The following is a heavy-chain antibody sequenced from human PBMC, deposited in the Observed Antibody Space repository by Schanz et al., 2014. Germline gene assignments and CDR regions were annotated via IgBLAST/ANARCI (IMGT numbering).Heavy chain of an antibody. V-gene: IGHV3-74*01. CDR3: AKGRFGELSAFDI. CDR1: GFTFSSHW. Sequence: EVQLVQSGGGLVQPGGSLRLSCAASGFTFSSHWMHWVRQDPGKGLVWVARINSVGSNTDYADSVTGRFTISRDSAKNTLYLQMNSLRAEDTAVYYCAKGRFGELSAFDIWGQGTMVTVSS. CDR2: INSVGSNT. D-gene: IGHD3-10*01. J-gene: IGHJ3*02.